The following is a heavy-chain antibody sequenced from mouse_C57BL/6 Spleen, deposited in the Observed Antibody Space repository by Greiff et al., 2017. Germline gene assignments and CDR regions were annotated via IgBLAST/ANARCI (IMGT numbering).Heavy chain of an antibody. J-gene: IGHJ2*01. V-gene: IGHV1-61*01. Sequence: QVQLQQPGAELVRPGSSVKLSCKASGYTFTSYWMDWVKQRPGQGLEWIGNIYPSDSETHYNQKFKDKATLTVDKSSSTAYMQLSSLTSEDSAVYYCARGREYPKYIDYWGQGTTLTVSS. D-gene: IGHD5-2*01. CDR1: GYTFTSYW. CDR3: ARGREYPKYIDY. CDR2: IYPSDSET.